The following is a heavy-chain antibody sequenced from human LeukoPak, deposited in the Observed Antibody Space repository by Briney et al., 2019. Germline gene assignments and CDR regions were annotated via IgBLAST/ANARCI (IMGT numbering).Heavy chain of an antibody. CDR2: IKQDGSEK. Sequence: GGSLRLSCAASGFTFSNFWMSWVRQAPGKGLEWVANIKQDGSEKYYVDSVKGRFTISRDNAKNSLYLQMNSLRAEDTAVYYCARASLAGQWLFVPLDYWGQGTLVTVSS. CDR1: GFTFSNFW. J-gene: IGHJ4*02. D-gene: IGHD3-22*01. V-gene: IGHV3-7*01. CDR3: ARASLAGQWLFVPLDY.